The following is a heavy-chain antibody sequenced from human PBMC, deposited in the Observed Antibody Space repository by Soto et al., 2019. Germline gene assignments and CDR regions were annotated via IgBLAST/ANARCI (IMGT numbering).Heavy chain of an antibody. CDR1: GYTFTGYY. V-gene: IGHV1-2*04. Sequence: QVQLVQSGAEVKKPGASVKVSCKASGYTFTGYYMHWVRQAPGQGLEWMGWINPNSGGTNYAQKFQGWVTMTRDTSISTAYMELSRLRSDDTAVYYCARSREAVAGTRGAFDIWGQGTMVTVSS. CDR3: ARSREAVAGTRGAFDI. J-gene: IGHJ3*02. CDR2: INPNSGGT. D-gene: IGHD6-19*01.